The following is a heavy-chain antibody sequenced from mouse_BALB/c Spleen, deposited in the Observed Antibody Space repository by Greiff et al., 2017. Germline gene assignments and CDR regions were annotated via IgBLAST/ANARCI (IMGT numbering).Heavy chain of an antibody. CDR3: ARYYYGSPWFAY. Sequence: QVQLQQSGPELVKPGASVRISCKASGYTFTSYYIYWVKQRPGQGLEWIGNINPSTGYTEYNQKFKDKSTLTADKSSSTAYMQLSSLTSEDSAVYYCARYYYGSPWFAYWGQGTLVTVSA. V-gene: IGHV1S26*01. CDR2: INPSTGYT. CDR1: GYTFTSYY. J-gene: IGHJ3*01. D-gene: IGHD1-1*01.